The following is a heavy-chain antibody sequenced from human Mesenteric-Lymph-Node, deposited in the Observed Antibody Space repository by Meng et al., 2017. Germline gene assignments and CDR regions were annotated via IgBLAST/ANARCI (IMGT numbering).Heavy chain of an antibody. Sequence: VSLVGAGEGLVQAGGSLRGSCAVSGVLFSDHLMDWVRQAPGKGLEWVGRARTKTSGYTTEYAASVRGRFTVSRHDSENSLFLQMNSLKAEDTAVYYCAGGRPGSAPFDYWGRGTLVTVSS. CDR2: ARTKTSGYTT. V-gene: IGHV3-72*01. CDR3: AGGRPGSAPFDY. J-gene: IGHJ4*02. D-gene: IGHD1-26*01. CDR1: GVLFSDHL.